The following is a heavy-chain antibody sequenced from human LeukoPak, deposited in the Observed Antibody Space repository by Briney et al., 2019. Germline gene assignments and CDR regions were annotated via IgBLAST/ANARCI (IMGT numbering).Heavy chain of an antibody. V-gene: IGHV3-23*01. CDR3: AKEHDLWHEEGNWFDP. J-gene: IGHJ5*02. D-gene: IGHD3-3*01. Sequence: GGSLRLSCAASGFTFSTYSMSWVRQAPGKGLEWVSAINDDTPYYADSMKGRFTVSRDNSKNTLYLQLNSLRAEDTAIYYCAKEHDLWHEEGNWFDPWGQGTLVTVSS. CDR2: INDDTP. CDR1: GFTFSTYS.